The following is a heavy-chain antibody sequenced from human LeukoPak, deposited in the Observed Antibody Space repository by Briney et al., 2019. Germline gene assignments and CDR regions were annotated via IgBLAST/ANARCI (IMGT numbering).Heavy chain of an antibody. V-gene: IGHV3-15*01. Sequence: PGRSLRLPCAAAGFTSTNAWMSWVRQAPGEGMEWVGRISRKTDGGTTHYAAPVKGRFTISRDDSNNTLYLHMNNLETEDTAVYYCTTDGRARLVTSDFYYGMDVWGKGTTVTVSS. CDR1: GFTSTNAW. D-gene: IGHD2-21*02. CDR3: TTDGRARLVTSDFYYGMDV. J-gene: IGHJ6*04. CDR2: ISRKTDGGTT.